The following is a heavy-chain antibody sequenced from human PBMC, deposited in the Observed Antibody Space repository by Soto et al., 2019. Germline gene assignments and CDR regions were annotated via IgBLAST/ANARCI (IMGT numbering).Heavy chain of an antibody. D-gene: IGHD1-26*01. Sequence: QVTLKESGPVLVKPTETLTLTCTVSGFSLNNARMSVSWIRQPPGKALEWLGHFFSNDEKSYSTALNSRLTNNKDTSKSQVVLTMTNMDPMDTATYYCARPKTLYSGTEIEAFDIWGQGTMVTVSS. CDR3: ARPKTLYSGTEIEAFDI. V-gene: IGHV2-26*02. CDR2: FFSNDEK. J-gene: IGHJ3*02. CDR1: GFSLNNARMS.